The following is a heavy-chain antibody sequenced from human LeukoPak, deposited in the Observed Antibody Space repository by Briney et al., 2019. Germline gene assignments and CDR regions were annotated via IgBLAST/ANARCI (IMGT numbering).Heavy chain of an antibody. D-gene: IGHD3-22*01. V-gene: IGHV4-31*03. CDR2: IYYSGST. CDR1: GGSISSGGYY. Sequence: PSETLSLTCTVSGGSISSGGYYWSWIRQHPGRGLEWIGYIYYSGSTSYNPSLKSRVTISVDTSQNQFSLKLRSVTAADTAVYYCARSHLDSSGYYYFDYWGQGTLVTVSS. CDR3: ARSHLDSSGYYYFDY. J-gene: IGHJ4*02.